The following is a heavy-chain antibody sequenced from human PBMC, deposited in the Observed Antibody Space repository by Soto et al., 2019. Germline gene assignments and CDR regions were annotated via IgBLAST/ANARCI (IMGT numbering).Heavy chain of an antibody. Sequence: GSLRLSCVASGFSVTSGSFNFVRQAPGKGLEWVSYISGSGTDTHYADAVKGRFTISRDDAKNSVFLQMNSLRDEDTALYYCARSQAVYGALITGNWFDPWGQGTLVTVSS. D-gene: IGHD3-3*01. CDR2: ISGSGTDT. CDR1: GFSVTSGS. J-gene: IGHJ5*02. V-gene: IGHV3-21*05. CDR3: ARSQAVYGALITGNWFDP.